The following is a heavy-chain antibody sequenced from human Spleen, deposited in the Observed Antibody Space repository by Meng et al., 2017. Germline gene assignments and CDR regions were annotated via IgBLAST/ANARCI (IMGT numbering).Heavy chain of an antibody. CDR2: INPNSGGT. CDR3: ARSGIAARPHIDY. V-gene: IGHV1-2*06. CDR1: GYTFTGYY. D-gene: IGHD6-6*01. J-gene: IGHJ4*02. Sequence: QWKLVQAGAQVKKPGASVKVSCQASGYTFTGYYRHWVRQAPGQGLEWMGRINPNSGGTNYAQKFQGRVTMTRDTSISTAYMELSRLRSDDTAVYYCARSGIAARPHIDYWGQGTLVTVSS.